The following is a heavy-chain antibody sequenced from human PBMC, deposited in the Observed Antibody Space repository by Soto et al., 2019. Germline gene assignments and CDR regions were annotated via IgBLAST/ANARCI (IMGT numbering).Heavy chain of an antibody. CDR1: GFTFSNYW. Sequence: GGSLRLSCAASGFTFSNYWMNWVRQAPGKGLEWVACIKGDGSEKYYADSVKGRFTISRDNAKNSLYLQMNSLRAEDTAVYYCARDQLPTYWGQGTLVTVSS. CDR3: ARDQLPTY. J-gene: IGHJ4*02. V-gene: IGHV3-7*01. CDR2: IKGDGSEK. D-gene: IGHD2-2*01.